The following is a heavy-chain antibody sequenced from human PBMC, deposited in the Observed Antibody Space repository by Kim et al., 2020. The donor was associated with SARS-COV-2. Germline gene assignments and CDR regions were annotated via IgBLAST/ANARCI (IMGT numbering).Heavy chain of an antibody. Sequence: VKGRFTISRDNAKNSLYLQMNSLRAEDTAVYYCASLSLTYYDFWSGYHDYWGQGTLVTVSS. J-gene: IGHJ4*02. D-gene: IGHD3-3*01. CDR3: ASLSLTYYDFWSGYHDY. V-gene: IGHV3-11*03.